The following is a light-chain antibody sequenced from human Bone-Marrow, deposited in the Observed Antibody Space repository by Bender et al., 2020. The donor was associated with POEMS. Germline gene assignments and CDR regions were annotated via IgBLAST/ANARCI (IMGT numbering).Light chain of an antibody. CDR2: DVR. V-gene: IGLV2-14*03. CDR3: AVWDDSLNGWV. CDR1: SSDVGAYNF. J-gene: IGLJ3*02. Sequence: QSALTQPASVSGSPGQSITISCTGGSSDVGAYNFVSWYQQHPGEAPKLIIYDVRHRPSGVSNRFSGSKSGNTTSLTISGLQAGDEADYYCAVWDDSLNGWVFGGGTKLTVL.